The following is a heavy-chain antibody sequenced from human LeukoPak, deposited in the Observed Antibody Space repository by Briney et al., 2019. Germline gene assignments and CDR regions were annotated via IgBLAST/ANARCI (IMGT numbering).Heavy chain of an antibody. Sequence: PGGSLRLSCAASGFTFSSYGMHWVRQAPGKGLEWVAVISYDGSNKYYADSVKGRFTISGDNSKNTLYLQMNSLRAEDTAVYYCAKDFSSDGYNFPYYFDYWGQGTLSPSPQ. CDR1: GFTFSSYG. V-gene: IGHV3-30*18. CDR3: AKDFSSDGYNFPYYFDY. CDR2: ISYDGSNK. D-gene: IGHD5-24*01. J-gene: IGHJ4*02.